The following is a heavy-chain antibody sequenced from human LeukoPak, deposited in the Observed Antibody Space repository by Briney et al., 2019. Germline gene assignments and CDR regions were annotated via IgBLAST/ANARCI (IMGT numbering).Heavy chain of an antibody. V-gene: IGHV3-21*01. Sequence: GGSLRLSCAASGFTFSSYSMNWVRQAPGKGLEWVSSISSSSSYIYYADSVKGRFTISRDNAKNSLYLRMNSLRAEDTAVYYCARDEVTSLDYWGQGTLVTVSS. D-gene: IGHD4-17*01. CDR2: ISSSSSYI. J-gene: IGHJ4*02. CDR3: ARDEVTSLDY. CDR1: GFTFSSYS.